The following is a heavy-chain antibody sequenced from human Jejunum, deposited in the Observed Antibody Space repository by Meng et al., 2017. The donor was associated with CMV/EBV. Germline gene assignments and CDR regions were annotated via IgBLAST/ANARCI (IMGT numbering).Heavy chain of an antibody. CDR2: TYYRYKWNN. J-gene: IGHJ4*02. CDR3: ARDPRWSSPIMMDC. D-gene: IGHD3-16*01. CDR1: DSGSSTSLA. V-gene: IGHV6-1*01. Sequence: DSGSSTSLAWNRSRQSPSRGLEWLVRTYYRYKWNNNYALSVKSRITIGPDTSKNQFSLQLSSVTPEDTAVYYCARDPRWSSPIMMDCWGQGTLVTVSS.